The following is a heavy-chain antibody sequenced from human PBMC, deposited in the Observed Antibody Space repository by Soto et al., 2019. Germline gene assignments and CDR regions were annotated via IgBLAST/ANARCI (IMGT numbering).Heavy chain of an antibody. J-gene: IGHJ6*02. D-gene: IGHD3-9*01. CDR2: ISGSGGST. Sequence: GGSLRLSCAASGFTFSSYAMSWVRQAPGKGLEWVSAISGSGGSTYYADSVKGRFTISRDNSKNTLYLQMNSLRAEDTAVYYCAKSSAVKPYYDILTGYGNYYGMDVWGQGTTVTVSS. CDR1: GFTFSSYA. V-gene: IGHV3-23*01. CDR3: AKSSAVKPYYDILTGYGNYYGMDV.